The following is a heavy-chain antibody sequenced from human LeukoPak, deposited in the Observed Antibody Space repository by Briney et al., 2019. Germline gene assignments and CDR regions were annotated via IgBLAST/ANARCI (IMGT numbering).Heavy chain of an antibody. CDR2: INHSGST. J-gene: IGHJ6*03. V-gene: IGHV4-34*01. Sequence: ASETLSLTCAIYGGSFSGYYWSWIRQPPGKGLEWIGEINHSGSTNYNPSLKSRVTISVDTSKNQFSLKLSSVTAADTAVYYCARAAYGDYRYYYFYLDVWGKGTTVTVSS. D-gene: IGHD4-17*01. CDR3: ARAAYGDYRYYYFYLDV. CDR1: GGSFSGYY.